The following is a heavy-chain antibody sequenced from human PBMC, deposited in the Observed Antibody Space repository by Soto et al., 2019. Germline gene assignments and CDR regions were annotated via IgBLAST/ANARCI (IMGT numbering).Heavy chain of an antibody. CDR2: INPNSGGT. V-gene: IGHV1-2*04. J-gene: IGHJ6*02. D-gene: IGHD6-13*01. CDR3: ARAKDSSSWKNYYYYGMDV. CDR1: GYTFTGYY. Sequence: ASVKVSCKASGYTFTGYYMHWVRQAPGQGLEWMGWINPNSGGTNYAQKFQGWVTMTRDTSISTAYMELSRLRSDDTAVYYCARAKDSSSWKNYYYYGMDVWGQGTTVTVSS.